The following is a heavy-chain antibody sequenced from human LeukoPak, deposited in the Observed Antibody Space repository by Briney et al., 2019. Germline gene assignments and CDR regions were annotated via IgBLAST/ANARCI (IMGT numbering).Heavy chain of an antibody. D-gene: IGHD5-18*01. V-gene: IGHV1-46*01. CDR3: AREYANSYGYYSIYYYYYYYMDV. Sequence: ASVKVSCKASGYTFTSYYMHWVRQAPGQGLEWMGIINPSGGSTSYAQKFQGRVTMTRDTSTSTVYMELSSLRSEDTAVYYCAREYANSYGYYSIYYYYYYYMDVWGKGTTVTVSS. CDR2: INPSGGST. J-gene: IGHJ6*03. CDR1: GYTFTSYY.